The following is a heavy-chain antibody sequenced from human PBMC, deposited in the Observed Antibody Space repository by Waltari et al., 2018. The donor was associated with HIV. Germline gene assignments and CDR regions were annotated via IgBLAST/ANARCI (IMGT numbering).Heavy chain of an antibody. Sequence: EVHLVESGGGLVQVGGSLRISSAASGFSISATSMTWLRQAPGKGLEWVSVIYSGGSTFYADSVKGRFTISRDNSKNTLYLQMNSLRAEDTAIYYCATPGGGSYYDHWGQGTLVTVSS. J-gene: IGHJ4*02. CDR1: GFSISATS. D-gene: IGHD3-16*01. CDR3: ATPGGGSYYDH. V-gene: IGHV3-66*01. CDR2: IYSGGST.